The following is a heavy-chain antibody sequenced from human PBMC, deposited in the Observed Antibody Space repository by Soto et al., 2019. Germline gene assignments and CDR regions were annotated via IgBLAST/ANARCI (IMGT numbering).Heavy chain of an antibody. J-gene: IGHJ2*01. CDR3: ARDECSGGSCYSRYFDL. CDR1: GFTFSSYW. V-gene: IGHV3-7*01. Sequence: EVQLVESGGGLVQPGGSLRLSCAASGFTFSSYWMSWVRQAPGKGLEWVANIKQDGSEKYYVDSVKGRFTISRDNAKNSLYLQMNILRAEDTAVYYCARDECSGGSCYSRYFDLWGRGTLVTVSS. D-gene: IGHD2-15*01. CDR2: IKQDGSEK.